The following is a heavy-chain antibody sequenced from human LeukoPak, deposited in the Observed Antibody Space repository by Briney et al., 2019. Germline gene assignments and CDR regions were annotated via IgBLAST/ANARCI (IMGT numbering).Heavy chain of an antibody. J-gene: IGHJ4*02. CDR2: IYHSTNT. D-gene: IGHD4-11*01. V-gene: IGHV4-38-2*02. CDR3: AGGIGTTVRGYFDF. Sequence: PSETLSLTCTVSGSSISSNYYWGWIRQSPGKGLEWIRYIYHSTNTYYNPSLNSRVTMSVDSSKNQFSLRLTSVTAADTAVYYCAGGIGTTVRGYFDFWGQGTQVTVSS. CDR1: GSSISSNYY.